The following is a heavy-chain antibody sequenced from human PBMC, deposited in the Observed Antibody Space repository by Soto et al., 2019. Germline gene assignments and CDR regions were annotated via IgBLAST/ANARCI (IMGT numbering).Heavy chain of an antibody. Sequence: QVTLKASGPVLVKPTETLTLRCTVSGLSITDSEMGVSWIRQPPGQPLEWLAHIDSSGEKSYRTFLKSRLAISKETSKSQIVLTMTNMDPADTATYYCARRHLAVAVSPWFDPWGQGIPVTVSS. D-gene: IGHD6-19*01. CDR2: IDSSGEK. J-gene: IGHJ5*02. CDR3: ARRHLAVAVSPWFDP. V-gene: IGHV2-26*01. CDR1: GLSITDSEMG.